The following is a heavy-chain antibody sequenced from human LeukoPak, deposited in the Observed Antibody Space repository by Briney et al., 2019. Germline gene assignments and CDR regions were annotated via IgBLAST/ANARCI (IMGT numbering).Heavy chain of an antibody. J-gene: IGHJ4*02. D-gene: IGHD6-13*01. V-gene: IGHV4-34*01. CDR2: INHSGST. Sequence: SETLSLTCTVSGAPISSYSWSWLRQPPGKGLEWIGEINHSGSTNYNSSLKSRVTISVDTSKNQFSLKLSSVTAADTAVYYCARRPSAAAGWGQGTLVTVSS. CDR3: ARRPSAAAG. CDR1: GAPISSYS.